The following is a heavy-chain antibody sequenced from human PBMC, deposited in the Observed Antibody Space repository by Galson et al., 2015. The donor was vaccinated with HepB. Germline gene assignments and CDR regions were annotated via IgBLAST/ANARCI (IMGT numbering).Heavy chain of an antibody. CDR2: ISWNSGSI. J-gene: IGHJ3*02. CDR1: GFTFDDYA. Sequence: SLRLSCAASGFTFDDYAMHWVRQAPGKGLEWVSGISWNSGSIGYADSVKGRFTISRDNAKNSLYLQMNSLRAEDTALYYCAKGYYYDSSYQGAFDIWGQGTMVTVSS. V-gene: IGHV3-9*01. CDR3: AKGYYYDSSYQGAFDI. D-gene: IGHD3-22*01.